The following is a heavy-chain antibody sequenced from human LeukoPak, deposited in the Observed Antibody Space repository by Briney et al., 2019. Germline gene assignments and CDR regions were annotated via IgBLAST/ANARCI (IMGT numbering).Heavy chain of an antibody. Sequence: ASVKVSCRASDYTFSYYGFNWVRQAPGQGLEWMGWINPNSGGTNYAQKFQGRVTMTRDTSISTAYMELSRLRSDNTAVYYCARASWNYFDYWGQGTLVTVSS. CDR3: ARASWNYFDY. V-gene: IGHV1-2*02. J-gene: IGHJ4*02. CDR1: DYTFSYYG. D-gene: IGHD5-12*01. CDR2: INPNSGGT.